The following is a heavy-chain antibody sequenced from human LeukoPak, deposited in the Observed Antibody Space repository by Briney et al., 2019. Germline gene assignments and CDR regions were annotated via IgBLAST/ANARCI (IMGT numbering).Heavy chain of an antibody. Sequence: SETLSLTCTVSGGSISSYYWSWIRQPPGKGLEWIGYNYYSGSTNYNPSLKSRVTISVDTSKNQFSLKLSSVTAADTAVYYCARAGPAVPRQYYYYYYMDVWGKGTTVTISS. J-gene: IGHJ6*03. CDR3: ARAGPAVPRQYYYYYYMDV. CDR1: GGSISSYY. CDR2: NYYSGST. D-gene: IGHD6-19*01. V-gene: IGHV4-59*01.